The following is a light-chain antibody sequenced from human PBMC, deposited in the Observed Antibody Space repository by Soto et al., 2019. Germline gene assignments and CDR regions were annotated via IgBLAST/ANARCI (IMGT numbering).Light chain of an antibody. Sequence: QSALTQPTSVSGSPGQSITISCTGNSNDIGAYNYVSWYQQHPGKAPRLLIHGVRNRPPGISSRFSASKSGLTASLTISGLLPEDEADYFCSSFTTTHLYVFGRGTKVTVL. V-gene: IGLV2-14*01. CDR2: GVR. J-gene: IGLJ1*01. CDR3: SSFTTTHLYV. CDR1: SNDIGAYNY.